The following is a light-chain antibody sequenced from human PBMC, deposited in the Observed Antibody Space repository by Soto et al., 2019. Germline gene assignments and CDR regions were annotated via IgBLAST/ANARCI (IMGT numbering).Light chain of an antibody. V-gene: IGKV3-20*01. CDR3: QQYGSSGT. CDR2: GAS. J-gene: IGKJ1*01. Sequence: EIVLTQSPGPLSLSPGERATLSCRASQSVSNNYLAWYQQTPGQAPRILIYGASNRATGIPDRFSGSGSGTVSTLTISRLEPEDFAVYYCQQYGSSGTFGQGTKVDIK. CDR1: QSVSNNY.